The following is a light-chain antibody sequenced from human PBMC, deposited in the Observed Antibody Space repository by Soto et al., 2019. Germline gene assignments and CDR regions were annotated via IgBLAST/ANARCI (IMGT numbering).Light chain of an antibody. CDR3: CSYASSSTYV. J-gene: IGLJ1*01. CDR2: EVT. CDR1: SSDVGSYNL. Sequence: QSALTQPASVSGSPGQSSTISCTGTSSDVGSYNLVSWYQQHPGKAPKLMIYEVTKRPSGVSDRFSGSKSGNTASLTISGLQAEDEADYYCCSYASSSTYVFGTGTKVTVL. V-gene: IGLV2-23*02.